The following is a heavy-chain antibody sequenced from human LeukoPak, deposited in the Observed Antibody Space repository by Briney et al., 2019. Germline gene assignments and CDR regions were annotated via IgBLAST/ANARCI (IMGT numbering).Heavy chain of an antibody. D-gene: IGHD6-13*01. Sequence: SETLSLTCTVSGGSISNSFYYWGWIRQPPGKGLEWIGSINYSGSTYYNPSLKSRVTISVDKSKYQFSLKLSSVTAADTAVYYCARLEIAAAGNRWFDPWGQGTLVTVSS. CDR2: INYSGST. CDR1: GGSISNSFYY. J-gene: IGHJ5*02. V-gene: IGHV4-39*01. CDR3: ARLEIAAAGNRWFDP.